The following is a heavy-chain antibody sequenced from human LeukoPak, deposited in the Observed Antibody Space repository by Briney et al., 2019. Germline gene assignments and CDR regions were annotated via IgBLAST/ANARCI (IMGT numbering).Heavy chain of an antibody. CDR2: IYPGDSDT. V-gene: IGHV5-51*01. D-gene: IGHD1-26*01. CDR1: GYSFTSYW. J-gene: IGHJ4*02. Sequence: GESLKISGKGSGYSFTSYWIGWVRQMPGKGLEWMGIIYPGDSDTRYSPSFQGQVTISADKSISTAYLQWSSLKASVTAVYYCATGEVIVGARYWGQGTLVTVSS. CDR3: ATGEVIVGARY.